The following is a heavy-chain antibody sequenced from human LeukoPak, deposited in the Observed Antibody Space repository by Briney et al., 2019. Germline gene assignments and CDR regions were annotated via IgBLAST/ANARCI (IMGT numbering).Heavy chain of an antibody. Sequence: SETLSLPCTVSGGSISSGSYYWSWIRQPAGKGLEWIGRIYTSGSTNYNPSLKSRVTISVDTSKNQFSLKLSSVTAADTAVYYCASNTGTVFDYWGQGALVTVSS. J-gene: IGHJ4*02. CDR3: ASNTGTVFDY. CDR1: GGSISSGSYY. V-gene: IGHV4-61*02. D-gene: IGHD7-27*01. CDR2: IYTSGST.